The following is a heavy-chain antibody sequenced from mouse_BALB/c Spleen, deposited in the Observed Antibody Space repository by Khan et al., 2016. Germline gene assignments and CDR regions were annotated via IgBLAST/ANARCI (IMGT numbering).Heavy chain of an antibody. CDR2: ISYSGST. J-gene: IGHJ4*01. Sequence: EVQLQESGPGLVKPSQSLSLTCTVTGYSITSDYAWNWIRQLPGNNLEWLGYISYSGSTSYNQSLKSRISVTRDISKNQVFLQLNSVTTEGTATYYCATGVRRTGALDYWGQGTSVTVS. V-gene: IGHV3-2*02. CDR3: ATGVRRTGALDY. D-gene: IGHD2-14*01. CDR1: GYSITSDYA.